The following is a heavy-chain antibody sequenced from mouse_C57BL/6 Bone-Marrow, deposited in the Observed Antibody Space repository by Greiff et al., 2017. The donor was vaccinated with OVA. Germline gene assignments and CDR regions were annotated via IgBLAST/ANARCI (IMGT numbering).Heavy chain of an antibody. J-gene: IGHJ2*01. CDR2: IDPKSGGT. V-gene: IGHV1-72*01. D-gene: IGHD1-2*01. Sequence: QVQLQQPGAELVKPGASFPLSCKSAFSPFPSYCRPWVKQRPGRGLEWIGRIDPKSGGTKYNEKFKSKATLTVDKHSSTAYMQLSSLTEEDSAVYYCARTTAFDYWGQGTTLTVSS. CDR3: ARTTAFDY. CDR1: FSPFPSYC.